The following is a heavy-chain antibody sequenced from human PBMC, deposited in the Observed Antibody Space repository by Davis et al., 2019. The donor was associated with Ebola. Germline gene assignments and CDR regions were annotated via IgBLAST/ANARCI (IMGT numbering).Heavy chain of an antibody. CDR1: GHSFTAYF. Sequence: ASVKVSCKASGHSFTAYFMHWVRQAPGQGLEWMGRINPSSGGTNYAQKFQGRVTMTRDTSISTAYMELSRLRSDDTAVYYCARAHLSYCSGGSCYSGDWFDPWGQGTLVTVSS. D-gene: IGHD2-15*01. CDR2: INPSSGGT. V-gene: IGHV1-2*06. J-gene: IGHJ5*02. CDR3: ARAHLSYCSGGSCYSGDWFDP.